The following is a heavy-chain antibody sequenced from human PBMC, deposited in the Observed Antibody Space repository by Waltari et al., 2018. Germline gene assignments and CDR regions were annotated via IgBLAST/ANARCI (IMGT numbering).Heavy chain of an antibody. CDR2: IYYRGST. CDR1: GASITNSNSY. D-gene: IGHD3-10*01. CDR3: ARNMESPYNAPYYFYYMDV. J-gene: IGHJ6*03. V-gene: IGHV4-39*01. Sequence: QLQLQESGPGLVKPSETLSITCSVSGASITNSNSYWSWIRQPPGRGLEWIGCIYYRGSTYSSPSLKSRVTISLDTSKNQLSLKVSSVTVADTAIYFCARNMESPYNAPYYFYYMDVWGKGTTVTVSS.